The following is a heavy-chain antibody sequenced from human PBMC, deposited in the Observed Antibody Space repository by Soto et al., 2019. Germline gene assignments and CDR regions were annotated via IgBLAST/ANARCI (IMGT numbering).Heavy chain of an antibody. CDR1: AFTFSNYN. D-gene: IGHD6-19*01. Sequence: PGGSLRLSCAASAFTFSNYNMNWVRQAPGKGLEWVSYISSSSTTIYYADSVKGRFTISRDSAKNSLYLQMNGLRAEETAVYYCARDDSSGPDALDIWGQGTMVTVS. CDR2: ISSSSTTI. CDR3: ARDDSSGPDALDI. J-gene: IGHJ3*02. V-gene: IGHV3-48*01.